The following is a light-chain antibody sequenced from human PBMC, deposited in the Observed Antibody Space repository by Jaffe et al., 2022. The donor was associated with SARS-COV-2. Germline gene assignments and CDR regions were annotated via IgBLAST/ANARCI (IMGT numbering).Light chain of an antibody. Sequence: QSVLTQPPSVSAAPGQTVSISCSGVNSNSETDFDVHWYQQHPGKAPRLVIYDDNIRPSWVPDRISASTSGTSASLVISGLQPEDEAVYFCQSYDSHVGNKVFGGGTKLTVL. V-gene: IGLV1-40*01. CDR1: NSNSETDFD. CDR2: DDN. CDR3: QSYDSHVGNKV. J-gene: IGLJ2*01.